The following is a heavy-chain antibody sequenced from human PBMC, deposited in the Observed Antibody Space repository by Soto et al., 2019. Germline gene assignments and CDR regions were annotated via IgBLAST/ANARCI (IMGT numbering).Heavy chain of an antibody. V-gene: IGHV1-69*12. D-gene: IGHD1-26*01. CDR1: GGTFSSYA. CDR3: AREWDCP. J-gene: IGHJ5*02. CDR2: VIPIFGTT. Sequence: QVQLVQSGAEVKKPGSSVKVSCKASGGTFSSYAISWVRQAPGQGLEGMGGVIPIFGTTNYAQKFQGRVTITADASTSKAHMELSSLRSEDTAVYYCAREWDCPWGQGPLVTVSS.